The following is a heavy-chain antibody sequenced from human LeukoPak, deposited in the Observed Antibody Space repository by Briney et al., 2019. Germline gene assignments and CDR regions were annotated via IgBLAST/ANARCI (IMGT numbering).Heavy chain of an antibody. Sequence: SETLSLTCAVYGGPFSGYYWSWIRQPPGKGLEWIGEINHSGSTNYNPSLKSRVTISVDTSKNQFSLKLSSVTAADTAVYYCARGIAVAGTGLDYWGQGTLVTVSS. D-gene: IGHD6-19*01. CDR1: GGPFSGYY. V-gene: IGHV4-34*01. CDR3: ARGIAVAGTGLDY. CDR2: INHSGST. J-gene: IGHJ4*02.